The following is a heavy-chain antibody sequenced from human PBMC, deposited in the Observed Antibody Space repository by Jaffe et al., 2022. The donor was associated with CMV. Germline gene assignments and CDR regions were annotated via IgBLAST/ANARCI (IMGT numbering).Heavy chain of an antibody. J-gene: IGHJ6*02. V-gene: IGHV3-33*01. CDR3: ARDKGLKDRYDILTGYYPTGMDV. CDR2: IWYDGSNK. D-gene: IGHD3-9*01. CDR1: GFTFSSYG. Sequence: QVQLVESGGGVVQPGRSLRLSCAASGFTFSSYGMHWVRQAPGKGLEWVAVIWYDGSNKYYADSVKGRFTISRDNSKNTLYLQMNSLRAEDTAVYYCARDKGLKDRYDILTGYYPTGMDVWGQGTTVTVSS.